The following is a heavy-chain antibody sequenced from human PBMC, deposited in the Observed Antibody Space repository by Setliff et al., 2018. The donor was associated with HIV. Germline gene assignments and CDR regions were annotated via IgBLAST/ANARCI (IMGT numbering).Heavy chain of an antibody. V-gene: IGHV3-23*01. CDR2: ISSGGDII. D-gene: IGHD2-2*01. CDR1: GFTFTNFA. J-gene: IGHJ3*02. CDR3: ARSRSTRDAFDT. Sequence: PGGSLRLSCAASGFTFTNFAMSWVRQVPGKGLDWVSAISSGGDIIYYTDSVKGRFTISRDISKNTLFLQMNSLRPEDSAIYYCARSRSTRDAFDTWGRGTMVTVSS.